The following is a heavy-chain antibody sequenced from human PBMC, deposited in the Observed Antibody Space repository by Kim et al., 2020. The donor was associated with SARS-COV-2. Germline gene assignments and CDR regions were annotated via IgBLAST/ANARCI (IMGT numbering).Heavy chain of an antibody. D-gene: IGHD2-15*01. CDR3: ARARYGYCSGGSCYRSNWFDP. V-gene: IGHV1-18*01. CDR1: GYTFTSYG. CDR2: ISAYNGNT. J-gene: IGHJ5*02. Sequence: ASVKVSCKASGYTFTSYGISWVRQAPGQGLEWMGWISAYNGNTNYAQKLQGRVTMTTDTSTSTAYMELRSLRSDDTAVYYCARARYGYCSGGSCYRSNWFDPWGQGTLVTVSS.